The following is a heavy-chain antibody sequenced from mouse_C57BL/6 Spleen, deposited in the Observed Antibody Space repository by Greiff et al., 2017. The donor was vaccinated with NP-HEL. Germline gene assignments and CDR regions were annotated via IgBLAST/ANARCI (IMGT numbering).Heavy chain of an antibody. Sequence: VQLQQPGAELVRPGTSVKLSCKASGYTFTSYWMHWVKQRPGQGLEWIGVIDPSDSYTNYNQKFKGKATLTVDTSSSTACMQLSSLTSEDSAVYYCARPDYWGQGTTLTVSS. CDR2: IDPSDSYT. J-gene: IGHJ2*01. CDR3: ARPDY. V-gene: IGHV1-59*01. CDR1: GYTFTSYW.